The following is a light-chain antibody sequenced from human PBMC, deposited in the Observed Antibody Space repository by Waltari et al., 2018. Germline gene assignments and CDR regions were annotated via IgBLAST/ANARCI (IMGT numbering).Light chain of an antibody. CDR2: DVS. CDR1: SSDVGRYNY. Sequence: QSALTQPASVSGSPGPSITISCPGTSSDVGRYNYVSWYQRHPGKAPKLMLYDVSKRPSGVSNRFAGSKSGNTASLTISGLQAEDEAAYYCSSYTSSSTVVFGGGTKLTVL. CDR3: SSYTSSSTVV. V-gene: IGLV2-14*01. J-gene: IGLJ2*01.